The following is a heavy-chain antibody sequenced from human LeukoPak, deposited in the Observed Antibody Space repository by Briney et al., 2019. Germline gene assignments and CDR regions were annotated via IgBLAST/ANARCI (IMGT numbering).Heavy chain of an antibody. D-gene: IGHD6-13*01. V-gene: IGHV1-69*05. Sequence: ASVKVSCKASGGTFSSYAISWVRQAPGQGLEWMGGIIPIFGTANYAQKFQGRATITTDESTSTAYMELSSLRSEDTAVYYCARDLEAAAGTSWGQGTLVTVSS. CDR2: IIPIFGTA. CDR1: GGTFSSYA. CDR3: ARDLEAAAGTS. J-gene: IGHJ4*02.